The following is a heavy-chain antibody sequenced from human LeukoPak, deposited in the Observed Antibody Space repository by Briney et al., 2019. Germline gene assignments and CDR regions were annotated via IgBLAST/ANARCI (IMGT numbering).Heavy chain of an antibody. CDR1: GFTFSSYG. J-gene: IGHJ4*02. CDR2: IRYDGSNK. V-gene: IGHV3-30*02. D-gene: IGHD1-1*01. CDR3: AKDKSAGTTKGYFDY. Sequence: PGRSLTLSCAGSGFTFSSYGMHWVRQAPGKGLEWVAFIRYDGSNKYYADSVKGRFTISRDNSKNTLYLQMNSLRAEDTAVYYCAKDKSAGTTKGYFDYWGQGTLVTVSS.